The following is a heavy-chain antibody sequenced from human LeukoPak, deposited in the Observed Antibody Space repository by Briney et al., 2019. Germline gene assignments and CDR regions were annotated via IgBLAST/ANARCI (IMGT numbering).Heavy chain of an antibody. CDR3: AREHYYDSPSEFDC. CDR2: ISYDGSNK. CDR1: GFTFSSYA. J-gene: IGHJ4*02. V-gene: IGHV3-30*04. D-gene: IGHD3-22*01. Sequence: RGSLRLSCAASGFTFSSYAMHWVRQAPGKGLEWVGVISYDGSNKYYADTVKGRFTISRDNTKNTLYLQMNSVRAEDTALYYCAREHYYDSPSEFDCWGQGTLVTVSS.